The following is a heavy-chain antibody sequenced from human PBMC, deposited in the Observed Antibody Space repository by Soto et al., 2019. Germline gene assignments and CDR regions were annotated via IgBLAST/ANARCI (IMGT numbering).Heavy chain of an antibody. CDR2: ISSSSSYI. CDR1: GFTFSSYS. J-gene: IGHJ5*02. CDR3: AKDLGYSGYDFLGWFDP. Sequence: GGSLRLSCAASGFTFSSYSMNWVRQAPGKGLEWVSSISSSSSYIYYADSVKGRFTISRDNAKNSLYLQMNSLRAEDTAVYYCAKDLGYSGYDFLGWFDPWGQGTLVTVSS. D-gene: IGHD5-12*01. V-gene: IGHV3-21*04.